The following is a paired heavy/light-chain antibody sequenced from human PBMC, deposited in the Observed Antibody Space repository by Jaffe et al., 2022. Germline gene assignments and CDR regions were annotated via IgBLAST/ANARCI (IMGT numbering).Light chain of an antibody. CDR1: QGISNS. V-gene: IGKV1-NL1*01. CDR3: QQYYSTPPKT. J-gene: IGKJ2*01. CDR2: AAS. Sequence: DIQMTQSPSSLSASVGDRVTITCRASQGISNSLAWYQQKPGKAPKLLLYAASRLESGVPSRFSGSGSGTDYTLTISSLQPEDFATYYCQQYYSTPPKTFGQGTKLEIK.
Heavy chain of an antibody. J-gene: IGHJ6*03. V-gene: IGHV1-18*01. Sequence: QVQLVQSGAEVKKPGASVKVSCKASGYTFTSYGISWVRQAPGQGLEWMGWISAYNGNTNYAQKLQGRVTMTTDTSTSTAYMELRSLRSDDTAVYYCARDHCTGGVCSYYYYYMDVWGKGTTVTVSS. CDR3: ARDHCTGGVCSYYYYYMDV. D-gene: IGHD2-8*02. CDR1: GYTFTSYG. CDR2: ISAYNGNT.